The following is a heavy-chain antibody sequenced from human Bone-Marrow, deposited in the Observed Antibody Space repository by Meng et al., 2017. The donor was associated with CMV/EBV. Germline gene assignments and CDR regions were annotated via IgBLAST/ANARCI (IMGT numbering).Heavy chain of an antibody. CDR2: ISDSGGRT. J-gene: IGHJ4*02. D-gene: IGHD6-13*01. V-gene: IGHV3-23*01. CDR3: ANAAAGTGGGPSAY. CDR1: GFIFSSYA. Sequence: SCAASGFIFSSYAMSWVRQAPGKGLEWVSAISDSGGRTYYADSVKCRFTISRDNSKNTLYLQMNRLSAEATAVYYCANAAAGTGGGPSAYWGQGTLVNGAS.